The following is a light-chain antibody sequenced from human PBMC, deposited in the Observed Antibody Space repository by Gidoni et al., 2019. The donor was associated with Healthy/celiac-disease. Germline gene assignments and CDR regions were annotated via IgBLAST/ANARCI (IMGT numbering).Light chain of an antibody. V-gene: IGLV3-9*01. J-gene: IGLJ2*01. CDR3: QVWDSSTSVV. CDR2: RDS. Sequence: GQTARITCGGNNIGSKNVHWYQQKPGQAPVLVIYRDSNRPSGIPERFSGSNSGNTATLTISRAQAGAEADYYCQVWDSSTSVVFGGGTKLTVL. CDR1: NIGSKN.